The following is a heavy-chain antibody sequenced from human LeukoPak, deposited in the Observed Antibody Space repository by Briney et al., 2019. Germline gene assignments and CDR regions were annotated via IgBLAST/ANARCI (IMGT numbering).Heavy chain of an antibody. J-gene: IGHJ4*02. CDR2: ISGSGGST. CDR3: AKAAPTVEMATIPFDY. Sequence: GGSLSLSCAASGFTFSSYAMSWVRQAPAKGLEWVSAISGSGGSTYYADSVKGRFTISRDNSKNTLYLQMNSLRAEDTAVYYCAKAAPTVEMATIPFDYWGQGTLVTVSS. D-gene: IGHD5-24*01. V-gene: IGHV3-23*01. CDR1: GFTFSSYA.